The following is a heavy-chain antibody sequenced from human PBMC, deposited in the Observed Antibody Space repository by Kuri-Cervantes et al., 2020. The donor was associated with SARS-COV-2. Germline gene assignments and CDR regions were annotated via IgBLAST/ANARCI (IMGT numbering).Heavy chain of an antibody. V-gene: IGHV3-30*04. CDR3: AREELRFLEWLLFVGDYYYYGMDV. CDR1: GFTFSSYA. CDR2: ISYDGSNK. Sequence: GESLKISCAASGFTFSSYAMHWVRQAPGKGLEWVAVISYDGSNKYYADSVKGRFTISRDNSKNTLYLQMNSLRAEDTAVYYCAREELRFLEWLLFVGDYYYYGMDVWGQGTTVTVSS. J-gene: IGHJ6*02. D-gene: IGHD3-3*01.